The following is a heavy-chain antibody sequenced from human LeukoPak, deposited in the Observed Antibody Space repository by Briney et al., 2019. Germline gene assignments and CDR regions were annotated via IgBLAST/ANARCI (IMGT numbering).Heavy chain of an antibody. CDR1: GGTFSSYA. D-gene: IGHD2-15*01. J-gene: IGHJ4*02. Sequence: SVKVSCKAYGGTFSSYAISWVRQAPGQGLEWMGEIIPIFGTANYAQKFQGRVTITADESTSTAYMELSSLRSEDTAVYYCARDPSLGQVALDYWGQGTLVTVSS. CDR2: IIPIFGTA. CDR3: ARDPSLGQVALDY. V-gene: IGHV1-69*13.